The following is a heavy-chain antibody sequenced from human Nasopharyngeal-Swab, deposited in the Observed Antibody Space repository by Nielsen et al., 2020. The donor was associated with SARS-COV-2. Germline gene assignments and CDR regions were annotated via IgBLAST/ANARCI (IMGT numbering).Heavy chain of an antibody. D-gene: IGHD3-22*01. Sequence: GGSLRLPCAASGFTFSSYSMNWVRQAPGKGLEWVSYISSSSSSIHYADSVKGRFTISRDNAKNSLCLQMNSLRDEDTAVYYCARTPGYYYDSSGYDYWGQGTPVTVSS. J-gene: IGHJ4*02. V-gene: IGHV3-48*02. CDR2: ISSSSSSI. CDR1: GFTFSSYS. CDR3: ARTPGYYYDSSGYDY.